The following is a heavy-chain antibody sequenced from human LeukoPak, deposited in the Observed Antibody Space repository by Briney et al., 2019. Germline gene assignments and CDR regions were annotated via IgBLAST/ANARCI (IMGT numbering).Heavy chain of an antibody. J-gene: IGHJ5*02. Sequence: GGSLRLSCAASGFTFSSYWMSCVRQAPGKGLEWVANIKQDGSEKYYVDSVKGRFTISRDNAKNSLYLQMNSLRAEATAVYYCARDGGGIAVAPNWFDPWGQGTLVTVSS. CDR1: GFTFSSYW. CDR2: IKQDGSEK. D-gene: IGHD6-19*01. V-gene: IGHV3-7*01. CDR3: ARDGGGIAVAPNWFDP.